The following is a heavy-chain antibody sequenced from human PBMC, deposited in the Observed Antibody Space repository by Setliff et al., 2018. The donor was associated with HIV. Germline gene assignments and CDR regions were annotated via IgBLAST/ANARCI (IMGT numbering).Heavy chain of an antibody. CDR2: INPNSGGT. CDR3: ARDLSHIVVVVADDNGYFAY. V-gene: IGHV1-2*02. J-gene: IGHJ4*02. CDR1: GYTFTGYY. D-gene: IGHD2-15*01. Sequence: GASVKVSCKASGYTFTGYYMHWVRQAPGQGLEWMGWINPNSGGTNYAQKFQGRVTMTRDTSISTAYMELSRLSSDDTAVYYCARDLSHIVVVVADDNGYFAYWGQGTLVTVSS.